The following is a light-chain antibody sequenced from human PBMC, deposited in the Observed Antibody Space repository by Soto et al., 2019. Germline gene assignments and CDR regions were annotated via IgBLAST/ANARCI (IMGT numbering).Light chain of an antibody. CDR2: ATS. J-gene: IGKJ4*01. CDR1: HGVRNNY. V-gene: IGKV3-20*01. Sequence: EVVLTQSPGTLSLSPGDRATLSCRASHGVRNNYFAWYQQKPGQPPRLLIYATSSRATGIPGRFSGSGSGTDFTLTSSRLEPEDFAVYYCQQYGGALTFGGGTKVEIK. CDR3: QQYGGALT.